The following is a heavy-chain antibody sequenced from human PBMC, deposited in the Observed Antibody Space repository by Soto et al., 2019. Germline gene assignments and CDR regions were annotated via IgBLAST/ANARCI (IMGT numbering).Heavy chain of an antibody. CDR2: ISAFNGNT. Sequence: GASVKVSCKASGYTFTSYGISWVRQAPGQGLEWMGWISAFNGNTGYAQKFQGRVTMTRNTSISTAYMELSSLRSEDTAVYYCARAGDSGYDYGEGGYYGMDVWGQGTTVTV. CDR3: ARAGDSGYDYGEGGYYGMDV. J-gene: IGHJ6*02. CDR1: GYTFTSYG. D-gene: IGHD5-12*01. V-gene: IGHV1-8*02.